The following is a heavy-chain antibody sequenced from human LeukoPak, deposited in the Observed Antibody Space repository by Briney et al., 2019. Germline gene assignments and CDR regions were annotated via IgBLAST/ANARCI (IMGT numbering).Heavy chain of an antibody. CDR1: GFTFSSYT. J-gene: IGHJ4*02. D-gene: IGHD3-9*01. CDR3: ARGHNFGRLHPFDY. CDR2: ISSNGGST. V-gene: IGHV3-64*04. Sequence: PGGSLRLSCSASGFTFSSYTMHWVRQAPGKGLEYVSGISSNGGSTYYADSVKGRFTISRDNSKNTLYLQMNSLRAEDTAVYYCARGHNFGRLHPFDYWGQGTLVTVSS.